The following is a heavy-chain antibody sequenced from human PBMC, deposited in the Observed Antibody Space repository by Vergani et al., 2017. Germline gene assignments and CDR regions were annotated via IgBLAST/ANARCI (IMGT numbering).Heavy chain of an antibody. Sequence: QIHLLEAGGGVVQPGESLRLSCAASGFTFSLYTMHWVRQAPGKGLEWVAFISHDGRNERSLDSVKGRFSISRDTSKNTLYLEMHNLTPEDTAVYYCARARKFRFGVVWENWFDPWGQGTLVTVSS. V-gene: IGHV3-30*03. CDR2: ISHDGRNE. J-gene: IGHJ5*02. CDR3: ARARKFRFGVVWENWFDP. D-gene: IGHD3-3*01. CDR1: GFTFSLYT.